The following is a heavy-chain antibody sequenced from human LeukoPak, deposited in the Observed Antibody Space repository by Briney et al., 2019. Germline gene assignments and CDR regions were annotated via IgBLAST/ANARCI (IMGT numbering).Heavy chain of an antibody. CDR1: GGFISSSSYY. V-gene: IGHV4-39*01. D-gene: IGHD2-15*01. CDR2: IYYSGST. J-gene: IGHJ3*02. Sequence: PSETLSLTCTVSGGFISSSSYYWGWIRQPPGKGLEWIGSIYYSGSTYYNPSLKSRVTISVDTSKNQFSLKLSSVTAADTAVYYCARQEELGYCSGGSCYRNDAFDIWGQGTMVTVSS. CDR3: ARQEELGYCSGGSCYRNDAFDI.